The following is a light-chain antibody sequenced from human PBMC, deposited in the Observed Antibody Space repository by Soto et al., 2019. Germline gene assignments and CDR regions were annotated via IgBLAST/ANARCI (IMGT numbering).Light chain of an antibody. CDR1: QSVSSN. Sequence: EIVMTQSPATLSVSPGERATLSCRASQSVSSNLAWYQQKPGQAPRLLIYGASTRATGIPARFSGSGSGTEFTLNISSLRSEDFAIYYCQQYGNWPQTFGQGTKVEIK. CDR3: QQYGNWPQT. V-gene: IGKV3-15*01. CDR2: GAS. J-gene: IGKJ1*01.